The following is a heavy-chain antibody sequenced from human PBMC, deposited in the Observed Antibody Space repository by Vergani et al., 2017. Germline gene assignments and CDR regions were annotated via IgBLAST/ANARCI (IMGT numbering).Heavy chain of an antibody. CDR2: IDWDDDK. V-gene: IGHV2-70*04. D-gene: IGHD7-27*01. J-gene: IGHJ4*02. CDR3: ARSSNWGSTGFDY. Sequence: QVTLQESGPALVKPTQTLTLTCPFSGFSLSTSGMRVSWVRQPPGKALEWLARIDWDDDKVYSTSLKTRLTISKDTSKNQVVLTMTNMDPVDTATYYGARSSNWGSTGFDYWGQGTLVTVSS. CDR1: GFSLSTSGMR.